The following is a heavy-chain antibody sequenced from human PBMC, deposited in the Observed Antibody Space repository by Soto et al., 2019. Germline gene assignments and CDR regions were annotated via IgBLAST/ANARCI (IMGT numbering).Heavy chain of an antibody. CDR3: AHSPFSSGWYLTGRFDS. Sequence: QITLKESGPTLVKPTQTLTLTGTFSGFSLRTSGVGVGWIRQPPGKALEWLALIYWDDEERYSPSLKSRLTITKDTSKSQVVLTMTNMDPVDTATYYCAHSPFSSGWYLTGRFDSWGQGTLVTVSS. CDR1: GFSLRTSGVG. CDR2: IYWDDEE. J-gene: IGHJ4*02. D-gene: IGHD6-19*01. V-gene: IGHV2-5*02.